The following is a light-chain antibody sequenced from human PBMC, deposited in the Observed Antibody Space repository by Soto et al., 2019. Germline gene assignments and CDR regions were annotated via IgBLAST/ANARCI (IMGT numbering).Light chain of an antibody. J-gene: IGKJ2*01. CDR3: QQYGKSPYT. Sequence: ETVLTQSPGTLSLSPGERATLSCRASQSVSGSYLAWYQQKPGQAPRLLIYGASSRATGIPDRFSGSGSGTDFTLTISRLEPEDFAVYYCQQYGKSPYTFGQGTKLEIK. CDR2: GAS. CDR1: QSVSGSY. V-gene: IGKV3-20*01.